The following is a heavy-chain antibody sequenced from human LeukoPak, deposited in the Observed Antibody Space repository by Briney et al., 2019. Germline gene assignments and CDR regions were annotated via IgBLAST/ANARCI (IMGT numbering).Heavy chain of an antibody. CDR3: ARRVRGYSYGVFDY. CDR2: IYYSGST. J-gene: IGHJ4*02. D-gene: IGHD5-18*01. V-gene: IGHV4-39*07. CDR1: GGSISSSSYY. Sequence: SETLSLTCTVSGGSISSSSYYWGWIRQPPGKGLEWIGSIYYSGSTYYNPSHKSRVTISVDTSKNQFSLKLSSVTAADTTVYYCARRVRGYSYGVFDYWGQGTLVTVSS.